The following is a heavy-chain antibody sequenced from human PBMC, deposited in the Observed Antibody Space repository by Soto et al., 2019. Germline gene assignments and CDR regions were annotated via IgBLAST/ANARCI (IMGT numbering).Heavy chain of an antibody. V-gene: IGHV1-18*01. Sequence: QVQLVQSGAEVKKPGASVKVSCKASGYTFTSYGISWVRQAPGPGLEWMGWISAYNGNTNDAQKLQGRATMTTDTSTSTAYMELRSLRSDDTAVYYCARVRGDIVVVPAATTYYYYGMDVWGQGTTVTVSS. CDR2: ISAYNGNT. CDR3: ARVRGDIVVVPAATTYYYYGMDV. J-gene: IGHJ6*02. D-gene: IGHD2-2*01. CDR1: GYTFTSYG.